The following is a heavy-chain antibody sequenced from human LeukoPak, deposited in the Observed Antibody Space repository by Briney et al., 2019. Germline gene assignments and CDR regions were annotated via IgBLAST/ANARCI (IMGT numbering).Heavy chain of an antibody. V-gene: IGHV3-9*01. CDR1: GFTFDDYA. Sequence: GGSLRLSCAASGFTFDDYAMHWVRQAPGKGLEWVSGISWNSGSIGYADSVKGRFTISRDNAKNSLYLQMNSLRAEDTALYYCAKAIRQDSSGYYFDYWGQGTLVTVSS. J-gene: IGHJ4*02. D-gene: IGHD3-22*01. CDR3: AKAIRQDSSGYYFDY. CDR2: ISWNSGSI.